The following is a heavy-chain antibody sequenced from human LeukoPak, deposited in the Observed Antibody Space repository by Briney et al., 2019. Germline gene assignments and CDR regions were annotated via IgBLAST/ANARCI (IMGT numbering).Heavy chain of an antibody. CDR1: GFTFSSYG. V-gene: IGHV3-30*19. D-gene: IGHD6-6*01. CDR3: ASPHPEGLYSSSSGYYYYGMDV. J-gene: IGHJ6*02. CDR2: ISYDGSNK. Sequence: PGGSLRLSCAASGFTFSSYGMHWVRQAPGKGLEWVAVISYDGSNKYYADSVKGRFTISRDNSKNTLYLQMNSLRAEDTAVYYCASPHPEGLYSSSSGYYYYGMDVWGQGTTVTVSS.